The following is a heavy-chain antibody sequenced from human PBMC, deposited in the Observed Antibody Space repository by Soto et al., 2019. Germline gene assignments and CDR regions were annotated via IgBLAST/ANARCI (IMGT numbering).Heavy chain of an antibody. Sequence: EVQLLESGGGLVQPGGSLRLSCAASGFTFSSYAMSWVRQAPGKGLEWVSTISGSGGNAYYADSVKGRFSISRDNSKNTLRVQLNGLRADDTAVYYCAKDGASGSYPPYYYFGMGVWGQGITVTVAS. CDR3: AKDGASGSYPPYYYFGMGV. V-gene: IGHV3-23*01. J-gene: IGHJ6*02. CDR2: ISGSGGNA. D-gene: IGHD1-26*01. CDR1: GFTFSSYA.